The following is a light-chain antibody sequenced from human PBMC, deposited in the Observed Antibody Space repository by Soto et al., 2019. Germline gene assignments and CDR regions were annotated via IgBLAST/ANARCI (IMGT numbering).Light chain of an antibody. CDR1: QSVGYH. CDR2: DAS. Sequence: EIVLTQSPATLSLSPGERATLSCRASQSVGYHLAWYQQKPGQAPRLLIYDASNRATGIPARFSGSGSGTDFTLAISSLEPEDFAVYYCQQRSNWPPVTF. V-gene: IGKV3-11*01. CDR3: QQRSNWPPVT. J-gene: IGKJ3*01.